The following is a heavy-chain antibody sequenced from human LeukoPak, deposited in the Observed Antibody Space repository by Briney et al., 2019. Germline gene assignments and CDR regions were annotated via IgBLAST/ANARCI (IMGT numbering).Heavy chain of an antibody. CDR1: GYTFTGYY. Sequence: ASVKVSCKASGYTFTGYYMHWVRQAPGQGLEWMGWINPNSGVTNYAQKFQGRVTMTRDTSISTAYMELSRLRSDDTAVYYCARTSTSLGPCDYWGQGTLVTVSS. CDR2: INPNSGVT. V-gene: IGHV1-2*02. D-gene: IGHD7-27*01. J-gene: IGHJ4*02. CDR3: ARTSTSLGPCDY.